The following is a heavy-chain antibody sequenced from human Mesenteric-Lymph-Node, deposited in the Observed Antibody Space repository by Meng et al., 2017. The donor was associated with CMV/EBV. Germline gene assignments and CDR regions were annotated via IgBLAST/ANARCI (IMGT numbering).Heavy chain of an antibody. CDR2: MNPNSGNT. V-gene: IGHV1-8*03. CDR3: ARGPPHIAARVSYYYGMDV. CDR1: GYTFTSYD. D-gene: IGHD6-6*01. J-gene: IGHJ6*02. Sequence: ASVKVSCKASGYTFTSYDINWVRQATGQGLEWMGWMNPNSGNTGYAQKFQGRVTITRNTSISTAYMELRSLRSDDTAVYYCARGPPHIAARVSYYYGMDVWGQGTTVTVSS.